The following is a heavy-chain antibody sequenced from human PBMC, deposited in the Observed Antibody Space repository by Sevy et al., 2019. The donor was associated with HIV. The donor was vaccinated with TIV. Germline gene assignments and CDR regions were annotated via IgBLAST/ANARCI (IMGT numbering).Heavy chain of an antibody. V-gene: IGHV3-30-3*01. D-gene: IGHD5-12*01. J-gene: IGHJ4*02. Sequence: GESLKISCVASGFSLSDYAMHWVRQGPDKGLAWVAVISFDGGNTYYSDAVEGRFTISRDNSKHTVFLQMNSLSPDDTALYYCARGPYNSGLRFDFWGQGTLVTVSS. CDR2: ISFDGGNT. CDR3: ARGPYNSGLRFDF. CDR1: GFSLSDYA.